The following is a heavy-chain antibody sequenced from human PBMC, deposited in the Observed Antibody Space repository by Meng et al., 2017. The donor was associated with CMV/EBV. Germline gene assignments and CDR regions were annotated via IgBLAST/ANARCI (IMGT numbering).Heavy chain of an antibody. CDR2: IKQDGSEK. CDR1: GFTFSSYW. V-gene: IGHV3-7*01. CDR3: ARDSGRMNY. Sequence: GESLKISCAASGFTFSSYWMSWVRQAPGKGLEWVANIKQDGSEKYYVDSVKGRFTISRDNGKNSVYLQMNGLRAEDTAVYYRARDSGRMNYWGQGTLVTVSS. D-gene: IGHD2-8*01. J-gene: IGHJ4*02.